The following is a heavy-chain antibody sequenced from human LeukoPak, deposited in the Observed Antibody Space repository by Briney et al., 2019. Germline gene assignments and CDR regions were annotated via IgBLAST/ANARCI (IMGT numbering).Heavy chain of an antibody. Sequence: SETLSLTCTVSGGSISSYYWSWIRQPPGKGLEWIGYIYYSGSTNYNPSLKSRVTISVDTSKNQFSLKLSSVTAADTAVYYCASQNYYDSSGYSSYFDYWGQGTLVTVSS. CDR3: ASQNYYDSSGYSSYFDY. CDR1: GGSISSYY. J-gene: IGHJ4*02. V-gene: IGHV4-59*01. CDR2: IYYSGST. D-gene: IGHD3-22*01.